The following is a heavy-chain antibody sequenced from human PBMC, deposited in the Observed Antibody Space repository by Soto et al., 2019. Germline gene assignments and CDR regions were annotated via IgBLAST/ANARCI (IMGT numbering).Heavy chain of an antibody. CDR2: ISAYNGNT. CDR3: TRDGTPFDY. D-gene: IGHD1-7*01. CDR1: GYTFTTYA. J-gene: IGHJ4*02. V-gene: IGHV1-18*01. Sequence: QVQLVQSGAELKKPGASVKVSFKASGYTFTTYAISWVRQAPGQGLEWMGWISAYNGNTKYAQNLQGRVTMTTDTSTSTAHMELRSLRSDVTAVYYCTRDGTPFDYWGQGTRVTVSS.